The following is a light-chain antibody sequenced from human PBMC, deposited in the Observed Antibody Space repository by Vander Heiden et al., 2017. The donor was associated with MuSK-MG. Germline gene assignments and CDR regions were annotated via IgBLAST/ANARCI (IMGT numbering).Light chain of an antibody. Sequence: VQMTQSPSTLSASVGDRVTITCRASQSISGWLAWYQEKPGKAPKLLIYDASSSESGVPSRFSGSASGTEFTLTISSLHPDDFATYYCQQDSTYLRTFGQGTKVEI. J-gene: IGKJ1*01. CDR2: DAS. CDR1: QSISGW. CDR3: QQDSTYLRT. V-gene: IGKV1-5*01.